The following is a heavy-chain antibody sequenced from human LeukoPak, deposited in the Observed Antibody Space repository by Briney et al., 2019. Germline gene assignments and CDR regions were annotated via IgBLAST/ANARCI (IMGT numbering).Heavy chain of an antibody. CDR1: GGSFSGYY. CDR3: ARGYYYGSGPFDY. V-gene: IGHV4-34*01. Sequence: SETLSLTCAVYGGSFSGYYWSWIRQPPGKGLEWIGEINHSGSTNHNPSLKSRVTISVDTSKNQFSLKLSSVTAADTAVYYCARGYYYGSGPFDYWGQGTLVTVSS. J-gene: IGHJ4*02. D-gene: IGHD3-10*01. CDR2: INHSGST.